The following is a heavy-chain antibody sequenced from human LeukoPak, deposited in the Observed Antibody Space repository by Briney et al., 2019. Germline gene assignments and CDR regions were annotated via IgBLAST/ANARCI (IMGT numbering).Heavy chain of an antibody. CDR3: ARDDYGVYAWGY. J-gene: IGHJ4*02. Sequence: ASVKVSCKASGYTFSGFYIHWVRQAPGQGLEWMGWINPDSGDTNYAQKFQGRVTMARDTSISTAYMELSRLISDDTAVYYCARDDYGVYAWGYWGQGTLVTVSS. CDR1: GYTFSGFY. D-gene: IGHD4-17*01. CDR2: INPDSGDT. V-gene: IGHV1-2*02.